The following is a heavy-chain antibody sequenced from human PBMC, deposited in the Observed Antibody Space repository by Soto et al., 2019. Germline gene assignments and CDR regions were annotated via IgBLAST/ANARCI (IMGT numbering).Heavy chain of an antibody. D-gene: IGHD3-10*01. CDR1: GGSISSGGYA. CDR2: IYHSGST. V-gene: IGHV4-30-2*01. J-gene: IGHJ5*02. Sequence: QLQLQESGSGVVKPSQTLSLTCAVSGGSISSGGYAWSWIRQPPGKGLEWIGYIYHSGSTYYNPSLKSRVTISVDRSKNQFSLKLSSVTAADTAVYYCARTYYYGSGSYYNVNWFDPWGQGTLVTVSS. CDR3: ARTYYYGSGSYYNVNWFDP.